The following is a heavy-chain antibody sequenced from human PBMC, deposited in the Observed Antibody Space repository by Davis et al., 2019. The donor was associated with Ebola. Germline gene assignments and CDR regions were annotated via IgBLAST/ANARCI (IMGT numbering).Heavy chain of an antibody. Sequence: MPSETLSLTCTVSGGSISSSSYYWGWIRQPPGKGLEWIGSIYYSGSTYYNPSLKSRVTISVDTSKNQFSLKLSSVTAADTAVYYCASSPDYDFWSGYYTLYYFDYWGQGTLVTVSS. V-gene: IGHV4-39*01. D-gene: IGHD3-3*01. CDR1: GGSISSSSYY. CDR2: IYYSGST. J-gene: IGHJ4*02. CDR3: ASSPDYDFWSGYYTLYYFDY.